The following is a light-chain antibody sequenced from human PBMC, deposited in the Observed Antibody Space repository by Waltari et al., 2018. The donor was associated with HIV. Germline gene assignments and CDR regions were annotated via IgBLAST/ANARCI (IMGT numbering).Light chain of an antibody. CDR1: QSVSSY. CDR2: DAS. J-gene: IGKJ3*01. Sequence: EIVLTHSPATLSLSPGERATLSCRASQSVSSYLACYQQKPVQAPRLLIYDASSRATGIPARFSGSWSGTDFTLTISSLEPEDFAVYYCQQRSNWPRTFGPGTKVDIK. V-gene: IGKV3-11*01. CDR3: QQRSNWPRT.